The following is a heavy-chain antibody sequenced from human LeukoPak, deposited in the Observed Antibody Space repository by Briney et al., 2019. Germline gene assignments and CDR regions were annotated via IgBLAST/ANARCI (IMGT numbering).Heavy chain of an antibody. V-gene: IGHV3-48*03. CDR2: ISSSGSLI. Sequence: GGSLRLSCAVSGSTFSILEMNCVRQAPGRGLEWGSYISSSGSLIYYADPVKGRFTVSRDNAKNSLYLQMNSLRADDTAVYYCARSSGSNLFDYWGQGTLVTASS. J-gene: IGHJ4*02. D-gene: IGHD1-26*01. CDR1: GSTFSILE. CDR3: ARSSGSNLFDY.